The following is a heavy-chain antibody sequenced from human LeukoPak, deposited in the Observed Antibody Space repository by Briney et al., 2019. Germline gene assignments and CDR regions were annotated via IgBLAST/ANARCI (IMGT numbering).Heavy chain of an antibody. D-gene: IGHD2-2*01. Sequence: SETLSLTCTVSGYSISSGYYWGWIRQPPGKGLEWIGSIYHSGSTYYNPSLKSRVTISVDTSKNQFSLKLSSVTAADTAGYYCAQQNGDYYYYYMDVWGKGTTVTVSS. V-gene: IGHV4-38-2*02. CDR3: AQQNGDYYYYYMDV. CDR1: GYSISSGYY. CDR2: IYHSGST. J-gene: IGHJ6*03.